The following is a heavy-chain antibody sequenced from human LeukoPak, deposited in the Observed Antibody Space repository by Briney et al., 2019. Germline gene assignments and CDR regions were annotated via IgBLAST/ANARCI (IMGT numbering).Heavy chain of an antibody. CDR3: ARDYPSYGEDIDYYYYYYMDV. CDR1: GGTISSSSYY. Sequence: SETLSLTCTVSGGTISSSSYYWGWIRQPPGKGLEWIGSIYYSGSTNYNPSLKSRVTMSVDTSKNQFSLKLSSVTAADTAVYYCARDYPSYGEDIDYYYYYYMDVWGKGTTVTISS. J-gene: IGHJ6*03. CDR2: IYYSGST. D-gene: IGHD4-17*01. V-gene: IGHV4-39*07.